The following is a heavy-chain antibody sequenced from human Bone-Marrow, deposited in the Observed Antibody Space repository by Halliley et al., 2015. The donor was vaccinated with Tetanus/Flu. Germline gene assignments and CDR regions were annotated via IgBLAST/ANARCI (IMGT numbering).Heavy chain of an antibody. CDR2: INHSGST. D-gene: IGHD6-19*01. Sequence: KGLEWIGEINHSGSTNYNPSLKGRVPISVDPSKNQFSRKLSSVTAADTAVYYCASRSGWYFSYWGQGTLVTVSS. CDR3: ASRSGWYFSY. V-gene: IGHV4-34*01. J-gene: IGHJ4*02.